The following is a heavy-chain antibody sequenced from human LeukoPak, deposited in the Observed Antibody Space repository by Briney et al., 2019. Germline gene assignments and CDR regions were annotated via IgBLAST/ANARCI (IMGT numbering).Heavy chain of an antibody. V-gene: IGHV1-18*01. CDR3: ARRAAVAGPRSYAFDI. D-gene: IGHD6-19*01. CDR2: ITPYNDNT. J-gene: IGHJ3*02. CDR1: GGTFSSYG. Sequence: ASVKVSCKASGGTFSSYGITWVRQAPGQGLEWMGWITPYNDNTNYAQKLQGRLTMTTDTSTNTAYMELRSLRSDDTAVYYCARRAAVAGPRSYAFDIWGQGTMVTVSS.